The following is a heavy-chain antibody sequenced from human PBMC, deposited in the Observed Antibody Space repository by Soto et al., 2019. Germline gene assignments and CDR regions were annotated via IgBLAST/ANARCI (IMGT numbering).Heavy chain of an antibody. J-gene: IGHJ6*03. CDR2: INHSGST. CDR3: DAQGVISS. Sequence: SETLSLTCAVYGGPLSGHYWSWIRQPPGRGLEWIGEINHSGSTNYNPSLKSRVTVSLDMSKKQFSLKLNSVTGANTAVSYCDAQGVISSWG. D-gene: IGHD3-10*01. V-gene: IGHV4-34*01. CDR1: GGPLSGHY.